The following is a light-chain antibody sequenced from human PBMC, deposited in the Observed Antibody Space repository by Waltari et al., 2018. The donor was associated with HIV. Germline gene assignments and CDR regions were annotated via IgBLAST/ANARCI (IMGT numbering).Light chain of an antibody. J-gene: IGKJ1*01. V-gene: IGKV4-1*01. CDR2: WGS. CDR1: PRLLSNSNKKNY. Sequence: DVVMTQSPDALVGSLGQRVTTPCKCRPRLLSNSNKKNYLAWYQQKLGQPPKLLLYWGSPRESGVPGRFSGSGSATDFTLTISSLQAEDAAIYFCQQYYLTPPAFGQGTKVEIK. CDR3: QQYYLTPPA.